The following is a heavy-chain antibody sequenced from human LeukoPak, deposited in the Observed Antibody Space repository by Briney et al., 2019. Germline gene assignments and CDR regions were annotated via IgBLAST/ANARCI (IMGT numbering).Heavy chain of an antibody. D-gene: IGHD3-3*01. V-gene: IGHV4-61*02. Sequence: PSQTLSLTCTVSGGSISSGSYYWSWIRQPAGKGLEWIGRIYTSGSTNYNPSLKSRVTISVDTSKNQFSLKLSSVTAADTAVYYCARGGFSDFKGYYYYAMDVWGQGTTVTVSS. CDR1: GGSISSGSYY. CDR3: ARGGFSDFKGYYYYAMDV. J-gene: IGHJ6*02. CDR2: IYTSGST.